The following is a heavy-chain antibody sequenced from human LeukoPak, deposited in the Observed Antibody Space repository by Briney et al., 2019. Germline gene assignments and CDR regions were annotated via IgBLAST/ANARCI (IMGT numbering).Heavy chain of an antibody. V-gene: IGHV1-2*07. CDR1: GYTFIGHY. Sequence: WASVKVSCKTSGYTFIGHYIHWVRQAPGQGLEWMGWINPKNGGANYAPRFRGRVTLTRDRSTSTVYMELTGLTSDDTAVYYCARASFWESPVNWFDPWGQGTLVTVSS. D-gene: IGHD3-3*01. J-gene: IGHJ5*02. CDR2: INPKNGGA. CDR3: ARASFWESPVNWFDP.